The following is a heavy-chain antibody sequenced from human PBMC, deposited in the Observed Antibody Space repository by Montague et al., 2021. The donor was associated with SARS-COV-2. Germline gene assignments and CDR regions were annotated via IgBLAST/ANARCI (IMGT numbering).Heavy chain of an antibody. Sequence: SETLSLTCAVHGSSFSGYYWSWICQSPGKGLEWIGEINHGGSTKFSPSLKGRLTISTDTSKNQFSLKLTSVAAADTAVYYCARLRDGVVPSPILGVGPFYSYYYMDVWGRGTTVTVSS. D-gene: IGHD3-10*01. CDR1: GSSFSGYY. CDR3: ARLRDGVVPSPILGVGPFYSYYYMDV. J-gene: IGHJ6*03. V-gene: IGHV4-34*01. CDR2: INHGGST.